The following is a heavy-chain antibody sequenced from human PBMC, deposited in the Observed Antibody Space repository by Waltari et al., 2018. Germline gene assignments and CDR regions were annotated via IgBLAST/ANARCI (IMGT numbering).Heavy chain of an antibody. CDR1: GFSLSTRGVG. CDR3: AYRRSDYGDYGHGAFDV. CDR2: IYWTDTK. Sequence: QITLKESGPTLVKPTQTLTLTCTFSGFSLSTRGVGVGWIRQPPGKALEWLALIYWTDTKRYSPSLKSRLTVTQDTSKNQVVLTMANVDTVDTATYYCAYRRSDYGDYGHGAFDVWGQGTMVTVSS. V-gene: IGHV2-5*01. J-gene: IGHJ3*01. D-gene: IGHD4-17*01.